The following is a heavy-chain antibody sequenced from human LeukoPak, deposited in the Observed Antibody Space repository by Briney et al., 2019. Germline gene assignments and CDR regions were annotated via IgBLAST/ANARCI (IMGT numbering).Heavy chain of an antibody. CDR2: INPYSGGT. CDR1: GYTFTGYY. V-gene: IGHV1-2*02. Sequence: ASVKVSCKTSGYTFTGYYIHWVRQAPGQGLEWMGWINPYSGGTNYSRKFQGRVTMTGDTSISTAYMELIRLRSDDTAVYYCVRDSGGIVVLSGYWGQGTLVTVSS. J-gene: IGHJ4*02. D-gene: IGHD3-22*01. CDR3: VRDSGGIVVLSGY.